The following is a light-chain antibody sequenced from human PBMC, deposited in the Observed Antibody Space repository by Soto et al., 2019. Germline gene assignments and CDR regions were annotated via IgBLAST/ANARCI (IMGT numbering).Light chain of an antibody. Sequence: QSALTQPASVSRSPGQSITISCTGTSSDVGAYNYVSWYQQDPGKAPKLMIYEVSNRPSGVSNRFSGSKSGNTASLTISGLQAEDEADYYCSSYTTSSTLVFGGGTKLTVL. CDR2: EVS. CDR3: SSYTTSSTLV. V-gene: IGLV2-14*01. CDR1: SSDVGAYNY. J-gene: IGLJ3*02.